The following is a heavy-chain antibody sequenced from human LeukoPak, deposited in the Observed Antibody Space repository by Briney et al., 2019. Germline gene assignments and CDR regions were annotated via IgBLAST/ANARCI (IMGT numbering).Heavy chain of an antibody. Sequence: SETLSLTCTVSGGSISSYYWSWIRQPPGKGLEWIGHIYGSGSTNYNPSLKSRVTISVDTSKNQFSLKLSSVTAADTAVYYCARDSIDWDSFDYWGQGTLVTVSS. CDR3: ARDSIDWDSFDY. CDR2: IYGSGST. D-gene: IGHD6-6*01. CDR1: GGSISSYY. V-gene: IGHV4-59*01. J-gene: IGHJ4*02.